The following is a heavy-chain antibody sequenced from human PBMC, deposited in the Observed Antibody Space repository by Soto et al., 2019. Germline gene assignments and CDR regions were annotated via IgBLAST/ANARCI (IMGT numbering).Heavy chain of an antibody. Sequence: SETLSLTCTVSGGSISSSSYYWGWIRQPPGKGLEWIGSIYYSGSTYYNPSLKSRVTISVDTSKNQFALKLSSVTAADTAVYYCARHLGTVTTSWVSWGQGTLVTVSS. V-gene: IGHV4-39*01. CDR2: IYYSGST. J-gene: IGHJ5*02. CDR1: GGSISSSSYY. CDR3: ARHLGTVTTSWVS. D-gene: IGHD4-17*01.